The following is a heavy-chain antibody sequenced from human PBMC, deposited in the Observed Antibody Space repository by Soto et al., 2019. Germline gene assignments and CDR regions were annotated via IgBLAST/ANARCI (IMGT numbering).Heavy chain of an antibody. J-gene: IGHJ4*01. Sequence: QVQVVESGGGVVQPGTSLRLSCAAPGFTFTSFGFHWVRQAPGKGLEWVAVISYDGADINYGDSMKGRFTISRDKSKNTVDLQMNSLRVEDTAVYYCARDLREMATTTFGYWGQGTLVTVSS. CDR2: ISYDGADI. D-gene: IGHD3-16*01. CDR1: GFTFTSFG. CDR3: ARDLREMATTTFGY. V-gene: IGHV3-30*03.